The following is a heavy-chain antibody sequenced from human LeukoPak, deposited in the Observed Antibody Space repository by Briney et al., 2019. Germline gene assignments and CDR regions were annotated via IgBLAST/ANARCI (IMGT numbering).Heavy chain of an antibody. CDR3: ARGTGGYQLPLCYFDY. CDR1: GFTFSSYW. J-gene: IGHJ4*02. D-gene: IGHD2-2*01. V-gene: IGHV3-7*01. CDR2: IKQDGSEK. Sequence: GGSLRLSCAASGFTFSSYWMSWVRQAPGKGLEWVANIKQDGSEKYYVDSVKGRFIISRDNAKNSLYLQMNSLRAEDTAVYYCARGTGGYQLPLCYFDYWGQGTLVTVSS.